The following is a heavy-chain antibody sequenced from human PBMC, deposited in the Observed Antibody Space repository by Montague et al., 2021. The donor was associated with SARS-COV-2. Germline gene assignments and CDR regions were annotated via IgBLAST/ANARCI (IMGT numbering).Heavy chain of an antibody. CDR1: GFTFSRYW. CDR2: INKDESLK. V-gene: IGHV3-7*01. J-gene: IGHJ3*02. CDR3: AIVGDFWGDDAFDI. D-gene: IGHD3-3*01. Sequence: SLRLFCAASGFTFSRYWMSWVRQAPGKGLEWVANINKDESLKFHADSVKGRFTISRDNAKNAMYLQMNNLRVEDTAVYYWAIVGDFWGDDAFDIWGQGTMVTVSS.